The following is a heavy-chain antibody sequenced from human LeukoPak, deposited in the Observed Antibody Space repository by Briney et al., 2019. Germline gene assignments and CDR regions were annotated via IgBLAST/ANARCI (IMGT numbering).Heavy chain of an antibody. D-gene: IGHD3-22*01. CDR3: ARASYYDSRDY. Sequence: PRGSLRLSCAASGFTFSSYWMSWVRQAPGKGLEWVANIKQDGSEKYYVDSVKGRFTISRDNAKNSLYLQMNSLRAEDTAVYYCARASYYDSRDYWGQGTLVTVSS. V-gene: IGHV3-7*01. J-gene: IGHJ4*02. CDR1: GFTFSSYW. CDR2: IKQDGSEK.